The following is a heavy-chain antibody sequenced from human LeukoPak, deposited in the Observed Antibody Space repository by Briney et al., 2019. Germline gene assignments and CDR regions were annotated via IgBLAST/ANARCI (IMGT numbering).Heavy chain of an antibody. D-gene: IGHD5-18*01. V-gene: IGHV4-38-2*01. CDR2: IYHSGST. CDR1: GYSISSGSY. CDR3: AVKRAYTFWFAD. Sequence: SETLSLTCDVSGYSISSGSYWGWIRQPPGKGLEWIGSIYHSGSTYYEPSLKSRVTISVDTSKNQFSLNLKSVTAADTATYYRAVKRAYTFWFADWGQGTLVTVSS. J-gene: IGHJ4*02.